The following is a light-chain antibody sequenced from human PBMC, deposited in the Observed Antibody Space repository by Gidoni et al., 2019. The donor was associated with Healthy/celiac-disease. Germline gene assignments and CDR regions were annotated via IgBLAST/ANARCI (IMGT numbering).Light chain of an antibody. CDR2: GAS. Sequence: EILMTQSPATLSVSPGERATLSCRASQSVSSNLAWYQQKPGQAPRPLIYGASTRATGIPARFSGSGSGTEFTLTISSLQSEDFAVYYCQQYNNWPPTFGQGTKVEIK. V-gene: IGKV3-15*01. J-gene: IGKJ1*01. CDR1: QSVSSN. CDR3: QQYNNWPPT.